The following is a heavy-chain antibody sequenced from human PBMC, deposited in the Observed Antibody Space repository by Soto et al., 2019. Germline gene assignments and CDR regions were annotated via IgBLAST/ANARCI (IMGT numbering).Heavy chain of an antibody. D-gene: IGHD1-26*01. Sequence: GGSLRLSCAASGFTFSSYSMNWVRQAPGKGLEWVSSISSSSSYIYYADSVKGRFTISRDNAKNSLYLQMNSLRAEDTAVYYCARGGDLENSGYVDYWGQGTLVTVSS. CDR3: ARGGDLENSGYVDY. J-gene: IGHJ4*02. CDR2: ISSSSSYI. CDR1: GFTFSSYS. V-gene: IGHV3-21*01.